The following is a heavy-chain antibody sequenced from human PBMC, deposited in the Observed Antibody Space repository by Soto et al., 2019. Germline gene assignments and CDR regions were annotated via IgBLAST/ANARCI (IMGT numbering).Heavy chain of an antibody. CDR1: GLTFRNDW. CDR2: INQDGSER. Sequence: PGGSLRLSCAGSGLTFRNDWLTWGRQAPGKGLDWVANINQDGSERYYVDSVRGRFTISRDNVENSLYLHLNGLRPEDTAVYYCAVYGYGVSAEASWGQGTLVTVSS. V-gene: IGHV3-7*03. CDR3: AVYGYGVSAEAS. D-gene: IGHD5-18*01. J-gene: IGHJ5*02.